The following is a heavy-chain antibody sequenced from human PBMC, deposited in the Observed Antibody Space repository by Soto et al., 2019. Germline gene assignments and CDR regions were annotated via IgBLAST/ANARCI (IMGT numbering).Heavy chain of an antibody. J-gene: IGHJ4*02. Sequence: VQLQESGPRLVKPSQTLSLTCSVSGDSINSGYYWTWIRQHPGKGLEWIGYIYYTGRTSYNPSRKSLLTISLDTSQKHFSLNLPSVTAADTAVYFCARGPEQFQLLWPFALSYFNSWGQGILVTVSS. CDR2: IYYTGRT. CDR3: ARGPEQFQLLWPFALSYFNS. CDR1: GDSINSGYY. V-gene: IGHV4-31*01. D-gene: IGHD6-19*01.